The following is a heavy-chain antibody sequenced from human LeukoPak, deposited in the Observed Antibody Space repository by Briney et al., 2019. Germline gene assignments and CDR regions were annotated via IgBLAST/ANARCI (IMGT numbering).Heavy chain of an antibody. J-gene: IGHJ6*03. CDR2: INPNSGGT. Sequence: ASVKVSCKASGYTFTGYYMHWVRQAPGQGLEWMGWINPNSGGTNYAQKFQGRVTMTRNTSISTAYMELSSLRSEDTAVYYCARGLSGSYYLDYYYYMDVWGKGTTVTISS. V-gene: IGHV1-2*02. D-gene: IGHD1-26*01. CDR3: ARGLSGSYYLDYYYYMDV. CDR1: GYTFTGYY.